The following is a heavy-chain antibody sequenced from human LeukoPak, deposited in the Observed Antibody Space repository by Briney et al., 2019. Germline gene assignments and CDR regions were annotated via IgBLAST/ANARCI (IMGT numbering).Heavy chain of an antibody. CDR3: VRGGSPPTSTWSLDE. D-gene: IGHD1-26*01. CDR2: ISYNGHYE. V-gene: IGHV3-30*03. CDR1: GFTFSNFG. Sequence: PGKSLGLSCVASGFTFSNFGVHWVRQAPGKGLEWVAVISYNGHYEYYGESVKGRFTISRDNSKNTVSLQMDNLRIEDTAVYYCVRGGSPPTSTWSLDEWGQGTLVSVSS. J-gene: IGHJ4*02.